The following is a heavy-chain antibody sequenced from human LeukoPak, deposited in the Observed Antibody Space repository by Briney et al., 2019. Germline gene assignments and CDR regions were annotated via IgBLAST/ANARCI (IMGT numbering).Heavy chain of an antibody. CDR3: ARDRGPAGGGYFDY. D-gene: IGHD1-14*01. J-gene: IGHJ4*02. CDR2: ISWNSGSI. Sequence: GGSLRLSCAASGFTFDDYAMHWVRQAPGKGLEWVSGISWNSGSIGYADSVKGRFTISRDNAKNSLYLQMNSLRAEDTALYYCARDRGPAGGGYFDYWGQGTLVTVSS. V-gene: IGHV3-9*01. CDR1: GFTFDDYA.